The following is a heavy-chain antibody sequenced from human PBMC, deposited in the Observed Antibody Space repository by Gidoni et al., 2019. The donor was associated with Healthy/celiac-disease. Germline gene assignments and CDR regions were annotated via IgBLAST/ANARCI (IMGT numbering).Heavy chain of an antibody. CDR3: ARGNMGPKSGIAAAIDY. D-gene: IGHD6-13*01. CDR2: IWYDGSNK. CDR1: GFTFSSYG. V-gene: IGHV3-33*01. Sequence: QVQLVESGGGVVQPGRSLRLSCAASGFTFSSYGMHWVRQAPGKGLEWVAVIWYDGSNKYYADAVKGRFTISRDNSKNTLYLQMNSLRAEDTAVYYCARGNMGPKSGIAAAIDYWGQGTLVTVSS. J-gene: IGHJ4*02.